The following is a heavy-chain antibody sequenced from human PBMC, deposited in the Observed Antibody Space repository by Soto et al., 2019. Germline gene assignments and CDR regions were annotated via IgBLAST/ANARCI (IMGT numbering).Heavy chain of an antibody. CDR2: IYYSGST. D-gene: IGHD1-26*01. J-gene: IGHJ4*02. V-gene: IGHV4-59*01. CDR1: GGSISSYY. Sequence: SETLSLTCTVSGGSISSYYWSWIRQPPGKGLEWIGYIYYSGSTNYNPSLKSRVTISVDTSKNQFSLNLSSVTAADTAVYYCARELLGSGYFDYWGQGTLVTVSS. CDR3: ARELLGSGYFDY.